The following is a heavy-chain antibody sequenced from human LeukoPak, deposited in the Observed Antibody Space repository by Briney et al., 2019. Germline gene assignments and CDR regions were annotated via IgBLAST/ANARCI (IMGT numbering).Heavy chain of an antibody. Sequence: SETLSLTCTVSGGSVSSGSYYWSWIRQPPGKGLEWIGEINHSGSTNYNPSLKSRVTISVDTSKNQFSLKLSSVTAADTAVYYCASGTVTRGWFDPWGQGTLVTVSS. V-gene: IGHV4-61*01. D-gene: IGHD4-11*01. CDR2: INHSGST. CDR3: ASGTVTRGWFDP. CDR1: GGSVSSGSYY. J-gene: IGHJ5*02.